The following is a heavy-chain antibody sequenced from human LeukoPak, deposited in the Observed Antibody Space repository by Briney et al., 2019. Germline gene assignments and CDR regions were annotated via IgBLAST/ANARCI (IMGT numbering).Heavy chain of an antibody. CDR3: ASLRTGDFDY. V-gene: IGHV4-39*01. Sequence: SETLSLTCTVSGGSISSSSYYWGWIRQPPGKGLEWIGSIYYSGSTYYNPSFKSRLTISVDTSKNQFSLKLSSVTAADTAVYYCASLRTGDFDYWGQGALVTVSS. D-gene: IGHD3-10*01. CDR1: GGSISSSSYY. J-gene: IGHJ4*02. CDR2: IYYSGST.